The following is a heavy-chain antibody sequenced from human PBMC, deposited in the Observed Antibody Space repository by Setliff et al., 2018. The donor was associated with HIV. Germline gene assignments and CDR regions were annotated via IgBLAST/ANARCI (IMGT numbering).Heavy chain of an antibody. V-gene: IGHV7-4-1*02. D-gene: IGHD7-27*01. CDR1: GYTFTSYA. CDR2: INTNTGNP. J-gene: IGHJ4*02. Sequence: ASVKVSCKASGYTFTSYAMNWVRQAPGQGLEWMGWINTNTGNPTYAQGFTGRFVFSLDTSVSTAYLHISSLKAEDTTVYYCARDNWGLPSSFDYWGQGTLVTVSS. CDR3: ARDNWGLPSSFDY.